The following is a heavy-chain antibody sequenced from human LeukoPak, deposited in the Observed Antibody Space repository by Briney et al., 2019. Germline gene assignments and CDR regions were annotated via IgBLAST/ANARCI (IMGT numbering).Heavy chain of an antibody. Sequence: PGGSLRLSCAASGFTFSSYWMSWVRQAPGKGLEWVANIKQDGSEKYYVDSVKGRFTISRDNAKNSLYLQMNSLRAEDTAVYYCARDHTRGEYNWFDPWGQGTLVTVSS. D-gene: IGHD3-16*01. CDR2: IKQDGSEK. CDR1: GFTFSSYW. CDR3: ARDHTRGEYNWFDP. J-gene: IGHJ5*02. V-gene: IGHV3-7*03.